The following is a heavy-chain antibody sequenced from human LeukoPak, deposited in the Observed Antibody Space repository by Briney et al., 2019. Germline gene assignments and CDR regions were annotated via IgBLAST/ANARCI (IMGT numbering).Heavy chain of an antibody. CDR3: AKSGVPAKRYYYYYYMDV. D-gene: IGHD2-2*01. V-gene: IGHV3-23*01. CDR2: ISGSGGST. Sequence: GGSLRLSCAASGFTFSSYAMSWVRQAPGKGLEWVSAISGSGGSTYYADSVKGRFTISRDNSKNTLYLQMNSLRAEDTAVYYCAKSGVPAKRYYYYYYMDVWGKGTTVTISS. CDR1: GFTFSSYA. J-gene: IGHJ6*03.